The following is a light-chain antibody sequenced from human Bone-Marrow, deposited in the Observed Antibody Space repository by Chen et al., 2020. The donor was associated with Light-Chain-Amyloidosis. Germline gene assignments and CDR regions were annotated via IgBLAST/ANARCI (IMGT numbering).Light chain of an antibody. V-gene: IGLV6-57*01. CDR1: SGSIATNY. Sequence: NFMLTQPHSVSESPGKTVIISCTRSSGSIATNYEQWYQQRPGSSPTTVIYEDDQRPSGVPDRFSGSINRSSNSASLTISGLKTEDEADYYCQSYQGSSQGVFGGGTKLTVL. CDR2: EDD. J-gene: IGLJ3*02. CDR3: QSYQGSSQGV.